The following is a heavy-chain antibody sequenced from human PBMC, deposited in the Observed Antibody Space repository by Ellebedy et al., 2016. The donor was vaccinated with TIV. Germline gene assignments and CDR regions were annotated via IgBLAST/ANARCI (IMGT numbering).Heavy chain of an antibody. CDR2: ISGSGSYI. CDR1: GFTFSDYN. CDR3: ARDMGYSSCWHYFDF. Sequence: GESLKISCAASGFTFSDYNMNWVRQAPGKGLQWVASISGSGSYIFFPDSVKGRFTISRDNAKNSLYLQMKSLSAEETAVYYCARDMGYSSCWHYFDFWGQGTLVTVSS. D-gene: IGHD6-19*01. V-gene: IGHV3-21*06. J-gene: IGHJ4*02.